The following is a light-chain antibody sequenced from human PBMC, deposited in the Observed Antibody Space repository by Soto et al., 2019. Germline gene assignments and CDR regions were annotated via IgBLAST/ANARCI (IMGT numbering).Light chain of an antibody. J-gene: IGKJ3*01. CDR2: WAS. V-gene: IGKV4-1*01. Sequence: DIVMTQSPDSLAVSLGERATINCKSSQSVLYRSNNKEYLAWYQQKPGQPPKLLIYWASTRESGVPDRFSGSGSGTDFTLTISSLQAEDVAVYYCQQYYTTPITFCPGTKVDIK. CDR1: QSVLYRSNNKEY. CDR3: QQYYTTPIT.